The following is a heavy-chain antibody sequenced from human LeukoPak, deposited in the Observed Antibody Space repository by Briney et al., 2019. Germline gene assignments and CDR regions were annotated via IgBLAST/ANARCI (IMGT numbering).Heavy chain of an antibody. Sequence: GGSLRLSCAASGFTFSSYWIHWVRQAPGKGLVWVSRINSDGSSTSYADSVKGRFTISRDNSKNTLYLQMNSLRAEDTAVYYCAKDDSYYDILTGYSRVNGMDVWGQGTTVTVSS. V-gene: IGHV3-74*01. CDR2: INSDGSST. J-gene: IGHJ6*02. CDR1: GFTFSSYW. D-gene: IGHD3-9*01. CDR3: AKDDSYYDILTGYSRVNGMDV.